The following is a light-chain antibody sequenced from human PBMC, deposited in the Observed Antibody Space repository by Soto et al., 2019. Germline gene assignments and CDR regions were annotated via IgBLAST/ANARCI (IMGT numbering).Light chain of an antibody. CDR1: QSVSSN. CDR3: QQYNDWPLT. J-gene: IGKJ1*01. CDR2: GAS. V-gene: IGKV3-15*01. Sequence: DTVITQSPATLSVSLGERITLSCRASQSVSSNLAWYQQKPGQAPRLLIYGASTRATGIPARFSGSWSGTEFTLTINSLQSEDFAIYNCQQYNDWPLTFGQGTKVDIK.